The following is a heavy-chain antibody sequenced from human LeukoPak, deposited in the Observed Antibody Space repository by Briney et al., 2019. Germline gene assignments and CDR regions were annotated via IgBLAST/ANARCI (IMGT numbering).Heavy chain of an antibody. CDR2: IKSKTDGGTT. CDR1: GFTFSNAW. CDR3: TTDLTASSTVVTSKPTIGAFDI. D-gene: IGHD4-23*01. J-gene: IGHJ3*02. V-gene: IGHV3-15*01. Sequence: PGGSLRLSCAASGFTFSNAWMSWVRQAPGKGLEWVGRIKSKTDGGTTDYAAPVKGRFTISRDDSKNTLYLQMNSLKTEDTAVYYCTTDLTASSTVVTSKPTIGAFDIWGQGTMVTVSS.